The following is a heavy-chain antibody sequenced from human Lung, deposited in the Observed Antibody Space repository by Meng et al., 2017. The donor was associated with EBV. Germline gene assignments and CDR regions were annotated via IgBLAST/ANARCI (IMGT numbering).Heavy chain of an antibody. D-gene: IGHD6-19*01. CDR2: ISTNTGTP. CDR1: GYTFSTYT. V-gene: IGHV7-4-1*01. J-gene: IGHJ4*02. CDR3: ARGNGWRFDY. Sequence: QVPLVQSGSELKKPGASVKVSCKASGYTFSTYTINWVRQAHGRGLEWMGWISTNTGTPTYTQGFTGRFVFSLDTSVSTAYLQIDSLKADDTAVYYCARGNGWRFDYWGQGTLVTVSS.